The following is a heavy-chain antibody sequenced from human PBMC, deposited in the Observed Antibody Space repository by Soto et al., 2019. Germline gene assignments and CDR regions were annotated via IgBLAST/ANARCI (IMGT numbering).Heavy chain of an antibody. Sequence: EVQLVESGGGLVQPGGSLRLACAASGFTVSSYDMHWVRHVTGKGLEWVSTLGAGGDTYFPDSVEGRFTISRDHAKNSLYLQMNNLGAGDTAVYYCARGTMVRGTLDPGISGPLDYWGQGTLVAVSS. V-gene: IGHV3-13*01. CDR2: LGAGGDT. J-gene: IGHJ4*02. CDR3: ARGTMVRGTLDPGISGPLDY. D-gene: IGHD3-10*01. CDR1: GFTVSSYD.